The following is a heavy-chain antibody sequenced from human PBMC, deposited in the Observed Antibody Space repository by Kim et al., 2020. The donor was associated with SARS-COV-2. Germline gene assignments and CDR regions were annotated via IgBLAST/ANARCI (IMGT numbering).Heavy chain of an antibody. V-gene: IGHV3-48*03. CDR1: GFTFSSYE. CDR3: ARVGYCSSTSCYLHYYYYYYMDV. Sequence: GGSLRLSCAASGFTFSSYEMNWVRQAPGKGLEWVSYISSSGSTIYYADSVKGRFTISRDNAKNSLYLQMNSLRAEDTAVYYCARVGYCSSTSCYLHYYYYYYMDVWGKGTTVTVSS. CDR2: ISSSGSTI. J-gene: IGHJ6*03. D-gene: IGHD2-2*01.